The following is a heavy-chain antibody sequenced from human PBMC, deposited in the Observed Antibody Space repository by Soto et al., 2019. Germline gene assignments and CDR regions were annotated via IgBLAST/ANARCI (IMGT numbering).Heavy chain of an antibody. V-gene: IGHV1-18*01. J-gene: IGHJ5*02. CDR2: ISAYTGNT. CDR1: GYTLTTYG. CDR3: ATHSWELPTCFDP. D-gene: IGHD1-26*01. Sequence: QVQLVQSGAEVKKPGASVKLSCRASGYTLTTYGISWVRQPPGQGLEWMGWISAYTGNTNYAQGLQGRVTMTTDTSTSVAYMELRSLRSDDAAVYYCATHSWELPTCFDPWGQGTLVTVSS.